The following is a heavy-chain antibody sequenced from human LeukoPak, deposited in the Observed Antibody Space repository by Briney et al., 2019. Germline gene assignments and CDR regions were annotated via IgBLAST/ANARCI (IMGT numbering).Heavy chain of an antibody. Sequence: ASVKVSCKASGYTFTSYDINWVRQATGQGLEWMGWMNPNSGNTGYAQKFQGRVTITRNTSISTAYMELSSLRSDDTAVYYCARFSPPIYYDFWSGYAYWGQGTLVTVSS. CDR2: MNPNSGNT. D-gene: IGHD3-3*01. V-gene: IGHV1-8*03. CDR1: GYTFTSYD. J-gene: IGHJ4*02. CDR3: ARFSPPIYYDFWSGYAY.